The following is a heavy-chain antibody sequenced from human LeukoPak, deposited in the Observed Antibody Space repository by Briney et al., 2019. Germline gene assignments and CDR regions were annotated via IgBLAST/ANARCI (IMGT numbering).Heavy chain of an antibody. CDR3: VREDTPATANY. V-gene: IGHV3-23*01. J-gene: IGHJ4*02. CDR2: ISGGGDIT. CDR1: GFNFANHA. D-gene: IGHD2-21*02. Sequence: PGGSLRLSCAASGFNFANHAMSWVRQTPGKGLEWVSAISGGGDITYYADSVRGRFTISRDNSKDTLFLQMHSLRPGDTAVYYCVREDTPATANYWGQGTLVTVSS.